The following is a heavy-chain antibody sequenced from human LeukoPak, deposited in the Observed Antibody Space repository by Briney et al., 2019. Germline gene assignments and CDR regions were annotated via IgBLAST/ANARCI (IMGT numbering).Heavy chain of an antibody. J-gene: IGHJ5*02. V-gene: IGHV4-59*11. CDR2: MYYSGNT. D-gene: IGHD4-23*01. CDR3: ARTPGVGGGLYWFDP. CDR1: GGSISGHY. Sequence: SETLSLTFTLSGGSISGHYWSGIRQPPGKGLEWIGCMYYSGNTNYNPSLKSRVTISADTSKNQFSLKLSSVTAADTAVYYCARTPGVGGGLYWFDPWGQGTLVTVSS.